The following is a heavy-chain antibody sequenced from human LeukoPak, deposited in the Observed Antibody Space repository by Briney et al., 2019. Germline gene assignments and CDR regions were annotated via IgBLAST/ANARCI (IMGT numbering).Heavy chain of an antibody. J-gene: IGHJ4*02. Sequence: SQTLSLTCVLSGDSVSSNTAACNSIRQSPSGGLELLGRTYYRSKWYNDYAVSVKSRITINPDTSKNQFFLQRNSVTPEDTAVYYCARETSHFDYWGQGTLVTVSS. CDR1: GDSVSSNTAA. V-gene: IGHV6-1*01. CDR3: ARETSHFDY. CDR2: TYYRSKWYN.